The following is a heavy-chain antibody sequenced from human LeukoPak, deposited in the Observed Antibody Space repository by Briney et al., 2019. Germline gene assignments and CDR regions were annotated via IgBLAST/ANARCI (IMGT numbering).Heavy chain of an antibody. CDR2: INPNSGGT. D-gene: IGHD1-26*01. CDR3: ARDREGASTADAFDI. V-gene: IGHV1-2*02. Sequence: ASVKVSCKASGYTFTGYYMHWVRQAPGQGLEWMGWINPNSGGTNYAQKFQGRVTMTRDTSISTAYMELSRLRSDDTAVYYCARDREGASTADAFDIWGQGTMVTVSS. CDR1: GYTFTGYY. J-gene: IGHJ3*02.